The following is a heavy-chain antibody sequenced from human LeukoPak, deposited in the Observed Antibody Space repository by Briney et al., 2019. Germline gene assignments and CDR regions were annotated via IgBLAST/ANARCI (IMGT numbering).Heavy chain of an antibody. CDR2: ITMKAYGGTT. CDR1: GFTFGDYA. V-gene: IGHV3-49*03. D-gene: IGHD3-16*02. Sequence: PGGSLRLSCTASGFTFGDYAMSWFRQAPGKGLEWVGFITMKAYGGTTEYAASVKGRFTSSRDDSKSIAYLQMNSLKTEDTAVYYCTRDLGDYVWGSYRSYYFDYWGQGTLVTVSS. CDR3: TRDLGDYVWGSYRSYYFDY. J-gene: IGHJ4*02.